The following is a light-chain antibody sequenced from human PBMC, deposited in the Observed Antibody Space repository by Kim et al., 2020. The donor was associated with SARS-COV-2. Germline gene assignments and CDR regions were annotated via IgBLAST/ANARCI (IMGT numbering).Light chain of an antibody. CDR3: QQRTNWPT. CDR1: QSVNNY. Sequence: LSFSTGDSATLSCRASQSVNNYLAWYQQKPGQAPRLLIYEVSTRATGIPDRFSGSGSGTDFTLTISSLEPEDFAVYYCQQRTNWPTFGQGTKLEIK. CDR2: EVS. J-gene: IGKJ2*01. V-gene: IGKV3-11*01.